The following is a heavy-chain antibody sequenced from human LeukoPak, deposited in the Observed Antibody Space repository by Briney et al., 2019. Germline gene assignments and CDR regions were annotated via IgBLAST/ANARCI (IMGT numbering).Heavy chain of an antibody. Sequence: SGPTLVKPTQTLTLTCTFSGFSLSTSGVGVGWIRQPPGRALEWLALIYWDDDKRYSPSLESRLTLTKDTSRNQVVLKMTNMDPVDTATYYCAGGSGRTFDYWGQGTLVTVSS. CDR2: IYWDDDK. V-gene: IGHV2-5*02. J-gene: IGHJ4*02. CDR1: GFSLSTSGVG. CDR3: AGGSGRTFDY. D-gene: IGHD3-10*01.